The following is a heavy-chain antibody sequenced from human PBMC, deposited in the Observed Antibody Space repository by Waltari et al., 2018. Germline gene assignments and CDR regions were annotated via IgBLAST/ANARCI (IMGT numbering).Heavy chain of an antibody. D-gene: IGHD1-26*01. V-gene: IGHV3-21*01. CDR1: GFTFRSYR. CDR2: ISSSSSYI. J-gene: IGHJ6*02. CDR3: ARGVGGSAGWYYYGMDV. Sequence: EVQLVESGGGLVKPGGSLRLSCAASGFTFRSYRLNWVRQAPGKGLEWVSCISSSSSYIYYADSVKGRFTISRDNAKNSLYLEMNSLRAEDTAVYYCARGVGGSAGWYYYGMDVWGQGTTVTVSS.